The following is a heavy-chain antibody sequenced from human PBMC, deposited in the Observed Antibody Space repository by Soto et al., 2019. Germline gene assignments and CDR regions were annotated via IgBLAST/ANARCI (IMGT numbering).Heavy chain of an antibody. CDR3: ARGQRFSDWFDP. J-gene: IGHJ5*02. D-gene: IGHD3-3*01. V-gene: IGHV4-4*07. CDR2: VYSSGGT. Sequence: SETLSLTCTVSGGSMTSYYWTWIRQPAGKGLEWIGRVYSSGGTHYNPSLKSRVTIPLDTSKNQFSLRLLSVTDADTAVYFCARGQRFSDWFDPWGQGTLVTVSS. CDR1: GGSMTSYY.